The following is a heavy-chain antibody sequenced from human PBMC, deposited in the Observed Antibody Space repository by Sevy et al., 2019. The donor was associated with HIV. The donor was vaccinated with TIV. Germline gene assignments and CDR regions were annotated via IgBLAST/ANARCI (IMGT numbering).Heavy chain of an antibody. CDR1: GFTFSSYA. Sequence: GGSLRLSCAASGFTFSSYAMHWVRQAPGKGLEWVAVISYDGSNKYYADSVKGRFTISRDNSKNTLYLQMNSLRAEDTAVYYCARGPNVDYYDSSGLLYYFDYWGQRTLVTVSS. V-gene: IGHV3-30-3*01. CDR3: ARGPNVDYYDSSGLLYYFDY. CDR2: ISYDGSNK. J-gene: IGHJ4*02. D-gene: IGHD3-22*01.